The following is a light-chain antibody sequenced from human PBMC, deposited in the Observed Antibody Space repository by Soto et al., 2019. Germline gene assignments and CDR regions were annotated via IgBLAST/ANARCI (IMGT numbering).Light chain of an antibody. CDR2: GNS. V-gene: IGLV1-40*01. Sequence: QSVLTQPPSVSGAPGQRVTISCTGSSSNIVANYDVHWYQQRPGTAPKLLIFGNSNRPSGVPDRFSGSKSGTSASLAITGLQAEDEGDYYCQSYDSTLSARYVFGTGTKVTVL. CDR1: SSNIVANYD. J-gene: IGLJ1*01. CDR3: QSYDSTLSARYV.